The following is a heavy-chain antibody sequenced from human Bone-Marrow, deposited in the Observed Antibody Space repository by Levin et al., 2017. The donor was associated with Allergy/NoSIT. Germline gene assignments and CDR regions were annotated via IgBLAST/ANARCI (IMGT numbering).Heavy chain of an antibody. Sequence: GSLRLSCAVSGQSISSGYYWGWIRQPPGKGLEWIGSIYHTGATYYMPSLKSRITVSVDMSKNQISLKLRSVTAADTAVYYCARDFGDYKFYFEYWDQGTLVTVSS. CDR2: IYHTGAT. J-gene: IGHJ4*02. V-gene: IGHV4-38-2*02. D-gene: IGHD4-17*01. CDR3: ARDFGDYKFYFEY. CDR1: GQSISSGYY.